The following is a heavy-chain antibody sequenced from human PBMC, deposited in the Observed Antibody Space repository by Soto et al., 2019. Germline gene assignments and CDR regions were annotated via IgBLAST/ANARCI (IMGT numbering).Heavy chain of an antibody. Sequence: VKVSCKASGYTFTGYYIHWVRQAPGQGLEWMGGINPNSGASNYAQKFQGRVTVTRDTSISTAYMELSRLRSDDTAVYYCARYCSSTSCQFDPWGQGTLVTVSS. V-gene: IGHV1-2*02. CDR1: GYTFTGYY. D-gene: IGHD2-2*01. J-gene: IGHJ5*02. CDR2: INPNSGAS. CDR3: ARYCSSTSCQFDP.